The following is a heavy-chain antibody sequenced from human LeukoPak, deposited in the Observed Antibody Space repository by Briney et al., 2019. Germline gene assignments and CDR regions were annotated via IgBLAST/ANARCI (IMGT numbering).Heavy chain of an antibody. CDR3: ARSMLGAI. J-gene: IGHJ4*02. Sequence: SETLSLICSVSGGSISGYYLSWVLQFPGKGLEWIGYVHYTGKTNYNASLTGRVTISVDASNTQISLRLSSVTAADTAVYYCARSMLGAIWGQGALVTVSS. D-gene: IGHD2-8*01. CDR1: GGSISGYY. CDR2: VHYTGKT. V-gene: IGHV4-59*01.